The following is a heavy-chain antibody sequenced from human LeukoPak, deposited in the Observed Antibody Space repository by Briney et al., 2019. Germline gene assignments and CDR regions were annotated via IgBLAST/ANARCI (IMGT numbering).Heavy chain of an antibody. CDR1: GVSFSNYW. J-gene: IGHJ5*02. CDR2: INQDGSEE. CDR3: ARDGSKSCSGGSCYLNWFDP. Sequence: GGSLRLSCGASGVSFSNYWMTWVRQAPGKGLEWVANINQDGSEEYYVASVKGRFTISRDNAKNSLYLQMTSLRAEDTAVYYCARDGSKSCSGGSCYLNWFDPWGQGTLVTVSS. D-gene: IGHD2-15*01. V-gene: IGHV3-7*01.